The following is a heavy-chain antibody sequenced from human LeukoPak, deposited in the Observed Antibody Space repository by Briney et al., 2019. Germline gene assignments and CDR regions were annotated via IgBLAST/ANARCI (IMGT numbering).Heavy chain of an antibody. D-gene: IGHD3-22*01. CDR3: ARDRTDVYYYDSSGYYSPFDY. Sequence: SVKVSCKASGGTFSSYAISWVRQAPGQGLEWMGGIIPIFGTANYAQKFQGRVTITADESTSTAYMGLSSLRSEDTAVYYCARDRTDVYYYDSSGYYSPFDYWGQGTLVTVSS. CDR1: GGTFSSYA. J-gene: IGHJ4*02. V-gene: IGHV1-69*13. CDR2: IIPIFGTA.